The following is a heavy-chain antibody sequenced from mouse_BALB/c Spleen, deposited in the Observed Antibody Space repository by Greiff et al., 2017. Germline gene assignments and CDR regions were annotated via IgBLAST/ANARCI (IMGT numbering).Heavy chain of an antibody. V-gene: IGHV2-9*02. CDR2: IWAGGST. Sequence: QVHVKQSGPGLVAPSQSLSITCTVSGFSLTSYGVHWVRQPPGKGLEWLGVIWAGGSTNYNSALMSRLSISKDNSKSQVFLKMNSLQTDDTAMYYCALLLRSPFDYWGQGTTLTVSS. D-gene: IGHD1-1*01. CDR1: GFSLTSYG. CDR3: ALLLRSPFDY. J-gene: IGHJ2*01.